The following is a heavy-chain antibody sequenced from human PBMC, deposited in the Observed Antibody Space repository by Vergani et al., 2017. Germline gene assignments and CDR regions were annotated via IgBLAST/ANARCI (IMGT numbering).Heavy chain of an antibody. CDR2: IRYDGSNK. CDR3: AKDGLAYGSGSWYY. V-gene: IGHV3-30*02. D-gene: IGHD3-10*01. J-gene: IGHJ4*02. CDR1: GFSFSSFG. Sequence: QVQLVESGGGVVQPGGSLRLSCAASGFSFSSFGMHWVRQAPGKGLEWVTFIRYDGSNKYYADSWKGRFTISRDNSKNTVYLQMNSLRTGDTAVYYCAKDGLAYGSGSWYYWGRGTLVTVSS.